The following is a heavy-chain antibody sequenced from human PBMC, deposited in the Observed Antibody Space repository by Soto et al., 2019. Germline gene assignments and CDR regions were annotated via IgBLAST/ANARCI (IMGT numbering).Heavy chain of an antibody. Sequence: GGSLRLSCAASGFTFTRCAMSWVRQAPGKGLEWVSGISGRGGTTYYADSVKGRFTISRDNSKNTLYLQMNSLRAEDTALYYCAKSYYDFWTAYYDFWGLGTLVTVSS. CDR2: ISGRGGTT. J-gene: IGHJ4*02. D-gene: IGHD3-3*01. CDR3: AKSYYDFWTAYYDF. CDR1: GFTFTRCA. V-gene: IGHV3-23*01.